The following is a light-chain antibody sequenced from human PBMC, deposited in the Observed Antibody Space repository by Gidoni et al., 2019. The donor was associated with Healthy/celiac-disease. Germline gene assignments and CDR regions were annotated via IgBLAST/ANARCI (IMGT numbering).Light chain of an antibody. J-gene: IGKJ1*01. V-gene: IGKV1-39*01. CDR3: QQSYSTPPT. CDR1: QSISSY. Sequence: IQMTQSPSSLSASVGDRVTITCRASQSISSYLNWYQQKPGKAPKLLIYAASSLQSGVPSRFRGSGSGTDFTLTISSLQPEDVATYYCQQSYSTPPTFGQGTKVEIK. CDR2: AAS.